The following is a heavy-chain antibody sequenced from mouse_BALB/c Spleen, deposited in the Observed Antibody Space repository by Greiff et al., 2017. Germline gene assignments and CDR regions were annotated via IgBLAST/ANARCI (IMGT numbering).Heavy chain of an antibody. Sequence: QVQLQQSGAELARPGASVKLSCKASGYTFTSYWMQWVKQRPGQGLEWIGAIYPGDGDTRYTQKFKGKATLTADKSSSTAYMQLSSLASEDSAVYYCARGGYGNYDAMDYWGQGTSVTVSS. CDR1: GYTFTSYW. CDR3: ARGGYGNYDAMDY. D-gene: IGHD2-10*02. J-gene: IGHJ4*01. CDR2: IYPGDGDT. V-gene: IGHV1-87*01.